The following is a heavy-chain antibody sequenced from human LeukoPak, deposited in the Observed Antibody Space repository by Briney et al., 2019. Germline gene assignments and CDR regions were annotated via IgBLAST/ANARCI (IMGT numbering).Heavy chain of an antibody. V-gene: IGHV3-30*02. CDR3: AKEYLVFAPGT. D-gene: IGHD2-21*01. Sequence: PGGSLRLSCAASGFSLITNGMHWVRQAPGKGLEWVAFIRYDETNKYYADSVKGRLAISRDNSKNTLYLQMNSLRAEDTAVYYCAKEYLVFAPGTRGQGTLVTVSS. CDR1: GFSLITNG. CDR2: IRYDETNK. J-gene: IGHJ4*02.